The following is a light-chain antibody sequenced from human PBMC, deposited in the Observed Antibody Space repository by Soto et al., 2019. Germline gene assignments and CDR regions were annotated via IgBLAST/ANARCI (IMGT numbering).Light chain of an antibody. V-gene: IGKV3-20*01. CDR3: QQYGKSPPYS. CDR2: ATS. J-gene: IGKJ2*03. CDR1: QSVGTTH. Sequence: EIVLTQSPGSLSLSPGEGATLSCRASQSVGTTHFAWYQIKPGQAPRLVIDATSRRAAGIPDRFRGSGSGTEFTLTISSLESEDFGLYCCQQYGKSPPYSFGQGTKLEIK.